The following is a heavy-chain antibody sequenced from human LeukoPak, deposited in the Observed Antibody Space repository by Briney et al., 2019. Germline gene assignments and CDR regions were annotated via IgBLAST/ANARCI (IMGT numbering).Heavy chain of an antibody. CDR2: INHSGST. CDR1: GGSLSGYY. J-gene: IGHJ4*02. V-gene: IGHV4-34*01. CDR3: ARLPYYYDSSGYYYFSFDY. Sequence: SETLSLTCADYGGSLSGYYWSWIRQPPGKGLEWIGEINHSGSTNYNPSLKSRVTISVDTSKNQFSLKLSSVTAADTAVYCCARLPYYYDSSGYYYFSFDYWGQGTLVTVSS. D-gene: IGHD3-22*01.